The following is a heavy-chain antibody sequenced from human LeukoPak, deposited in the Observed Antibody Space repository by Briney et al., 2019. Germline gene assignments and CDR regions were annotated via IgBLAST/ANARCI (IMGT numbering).Heavy chain of an antibody. CDR1: GFTFSSYA. V-gene: IGHV3-23*01. CDR3: AKSYYYGSGSCDY. Sequence: PGGSLRLSCAASGFTFSSYAMNWVRQAPGKGLEWVSAISGNGVNTYYTDSVKGRFTISRDNSKNTLYLQMNSLRAEDTAVYYCAKSYYYGSGSCDYWGQGTLVTVSS. CDR2: ISGNGVNT. J-gene: IGHJ4*02. D-gene: IGHD3-10*01.